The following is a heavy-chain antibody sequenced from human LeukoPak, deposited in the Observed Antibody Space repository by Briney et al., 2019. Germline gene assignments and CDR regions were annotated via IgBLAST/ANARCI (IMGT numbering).Heavy chain of an antibody. CDR3: ARVRSHWGGRPAYYYYYMDV. D-gene: IGHD7-27*01. CDR2: IYYSGST. Sequence: SETLSLTCTVPGGSISSHYWSWIRQPPGKGLEWIGYIYYSGSTNYNPSLKSRVTISVDTSENQFSLKLSSVTAADTAVYYCARVRSHWGGRPAYYYYYMDVWGKGTAVTVSS. V-gene: IGHV4-59*11. CDR1: GGSISSHY. J-gene: IGHJ6*03.